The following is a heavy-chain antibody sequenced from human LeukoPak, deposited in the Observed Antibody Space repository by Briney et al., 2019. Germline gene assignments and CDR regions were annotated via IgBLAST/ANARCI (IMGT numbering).Heavy chain of an antibody. CDR2: INTVSSYI. CDR3: ARLRRNSDRSGFYYYYDN. D-gene: IGHD3-22*01. CDR1: GFTFSSYS. V-gene: IGHV3-21*01. Sequence: GGSLRLSCAASGFTFSSYSFNWVRQAPGQGLEWVSSINTVSSYIYYADSVRGRFTISRDNAESSLWLQMNSLRAEDSAVYYCARLRRNSDRSGFYYYYDNWGQGTLVTVS. J-gene: IGHJ4*02.